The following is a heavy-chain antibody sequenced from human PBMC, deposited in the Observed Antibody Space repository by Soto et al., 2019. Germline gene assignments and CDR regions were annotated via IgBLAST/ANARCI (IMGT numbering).Heavy chain of an antibody. CDR1: GFSFSIYS. V-gene: IGHV3-21*02. Sequence: EGQLVESGGGLVKPGGSLRLSCAASGFSFSIYSFNWVRQAPGKGLEWVSSITASSTYIHYADSVKGRFTISRDNAKNSLNLQMNSLRAEDTAVYYCARDNNFFDSGSGVDYWGQGTLVTVSS. D-gene: IGHD3-10*01. J-gene: IGHJ4*02. CDR3: ARDNNFFDSGSGVDY. CDR2: ITASSTYI.